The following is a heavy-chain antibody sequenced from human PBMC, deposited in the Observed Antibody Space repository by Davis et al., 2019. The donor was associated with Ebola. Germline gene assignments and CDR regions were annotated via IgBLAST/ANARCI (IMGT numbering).Heavy chain of an antibody. CDR2: IYYSGST. CDR1: GGSVSSGSYY. D-gene: IGHD4-11*01. J-gene: IGHJ4*02. Sequence: MPSETLSLTCTVSGGSVSSGSYYWSWIRQPPGKGLEWIGYIYYSGSTNYNPSFKSRVTISVDTSKNQFSLKLSSVTAADTAVYYCARGPTVNGLDYWGQGTLVTVSS. V-gene: IGHV4-61*01. CDR3: ARGPTVNGLDY.